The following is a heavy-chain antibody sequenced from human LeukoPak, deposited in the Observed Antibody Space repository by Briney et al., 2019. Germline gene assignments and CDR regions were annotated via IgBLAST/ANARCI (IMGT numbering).Heavy chain of an antibody. D-gene: IGHD1-1*01. Sequence: GGSLRLSCAASEFRFSNYWMHRVRQAPGKGLVWVSRINSDESSTTYADSVKGRFTISRDNAKNTLYLQMNSLRAEDSAVYYCARGIQRRTFDIWGQGTVVTVS. CDR3: ARGIQRRTFDI. J-gene: IGHJ3*02. CDR2: INSDESST. V-gene: IGHV3-74*01. CDR1: EFRFSNYW.